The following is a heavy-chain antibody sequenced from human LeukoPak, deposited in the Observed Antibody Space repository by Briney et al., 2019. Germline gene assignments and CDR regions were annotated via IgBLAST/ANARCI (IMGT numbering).Heavy chain of an antibody. CDR1: GFTFSSYS. Sequence: GGSLRLSCAASGFTFSSYSMNWVRQAPGKGLEWVSSISSSSSYIYYADSVKGRFTISRDNAKNSLYLQMNSLRAEDTAVYYCAKDRGKAAAGTYYYMDVWGKGTTVTISS. CDR3: AKDRGKAAAGTYYYMDV. CDR2: ISSSSSYI. V-gene: IGHV3-21*01. J-gene: IGHJ6*03. D-gene: IGHD6-13*01.